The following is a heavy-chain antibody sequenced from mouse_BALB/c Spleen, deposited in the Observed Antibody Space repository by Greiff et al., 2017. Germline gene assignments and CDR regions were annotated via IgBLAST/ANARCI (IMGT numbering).Heavy chain of an antibody. D-gene: IGHD1-1*01. J-gene: IGHJ3*01. Sequence: EVMLVESGGGLVKPGGSLKLSCAASGFTFSDYYMYWVRQTPEKRLEWVATISDGGSYTYYPDSVKGRFTISRDNAKNNLYLQMSSLKSEDTAMYYCARGSDYYGSSPYAYWGQGTLVTVSA. CDR3: ARGSDYYGSSPYAY. CDR2: ISDGGSYT. CDR1: GFTFSDYY. V-gene: IGHV5-4*02.